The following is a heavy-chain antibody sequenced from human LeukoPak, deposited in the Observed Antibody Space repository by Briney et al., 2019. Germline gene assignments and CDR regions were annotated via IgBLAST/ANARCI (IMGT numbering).Heavy chain of an antibody. J-gene: IGHJ4*02. Sequence: GVSLRPSCAASGFIFSDYGMHWVRQAPGKGLEWVTMVRNDGGDKYYADSVRGRFTISRDNSKNTLYLQMNSLRPEDTAVYYCAKHYYGSGSQKYYFDYWGQGTLVTVSS. CDR3: AKHYYGSGSQKYYFDY. CDR2: VRNDGGDK. CDR1: GFIFSDYG. V-gene: IGHV3-30*02. D-gene: IGHD3-10*01.